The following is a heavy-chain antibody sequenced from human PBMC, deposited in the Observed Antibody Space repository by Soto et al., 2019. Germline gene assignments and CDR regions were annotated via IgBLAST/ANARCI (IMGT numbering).Heavy chain of an antibody. V-gene: IGHV4-31*03. CDR2: IYYSGST. Sequence: SRTGTFSCGSLSTGGYHCSWIRQHPGKGLEWIGYIYYSGSTYYNPSLKSRVTVSLDTSKNQFSLKLTSMTAADTAMYYCARADYGSGSCFDYWGQGTMVNVSS. CDR1: CGSLSTGGYH. J-gene: IGHJ4*02. D-gene: IGHD3-10*01. CDR3: ARADYGSGSCFDY.